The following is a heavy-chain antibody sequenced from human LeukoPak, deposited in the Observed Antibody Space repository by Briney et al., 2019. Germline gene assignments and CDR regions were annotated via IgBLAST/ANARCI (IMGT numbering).Heavy chain of an antibody. CDR1: GFTFSSYA. D-gene: IGHD2-2*01. CDR2: ISYDGSNK. J-gene: IGHJ6*02. V-gene: IGHV3-30-3*01. CDR3: ARDGCSSTSCYQIYYYYGMDV. Sequence: GGSLRLSCAASGFTFSSYAMHWVRQAPGKGLEWVAVISYDGSNKYYADSVKGRFTISRDNSKNTLYLQMNSLRAEDTAVYYCARDGCSSTSCYQIYYYYGMDVWGQGTTVTVSS.